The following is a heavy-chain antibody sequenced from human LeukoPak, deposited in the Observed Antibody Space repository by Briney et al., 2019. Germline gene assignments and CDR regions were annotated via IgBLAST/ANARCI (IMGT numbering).Heavy chain of an antibody. CDR2: VNWNGGST. V-gene: IGHV3-20*04. J-gene: IGHJ5*02. D-gene: IGHD2-2*01. CDR1: GFTFDDYG. Sequence: GGSLRLSWAASGFTFDDYGMSWVRQAPGKGLEWISGVNWNGGSTGYADSVKGRFTISRDNAKNSLYLQMNSLRAEDTALYYCVRDRCSSTSCHDSPNWFDPWGQGTLVTVSS. CDR3: VRDRCSSTSCHDSPNWFDP.